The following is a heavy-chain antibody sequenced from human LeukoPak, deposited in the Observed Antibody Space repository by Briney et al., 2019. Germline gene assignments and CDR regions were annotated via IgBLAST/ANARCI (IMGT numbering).Heavy chain of an antibody. CDR2: VYSGGST. CDR3: ARCAGGSYYDYFIDY. D-gene: IGHD1-26*01. V-gene: IGHV3-53*01. J-gene: IGHJ4*02. CDR1: GFTVNGTS. Sequence: GGSLRLSCAASGFTVNGTSMSWVRQAPGKGLEWVSVVYSGGSTYYADSVQGRFTISRDNSKNTLYLQMNNLRAEDTAFYYCARCAGGSYYDYFIDYWGQGTLVTVSS.